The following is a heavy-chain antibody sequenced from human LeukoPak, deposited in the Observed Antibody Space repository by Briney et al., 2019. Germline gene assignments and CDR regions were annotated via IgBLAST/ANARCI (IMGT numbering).Heavy chain of an antibody. D-gene: IGHD1-26*01. CDR3: ARRGGTYDDY. CDR1: GYIYTSYW. Sequence: GESLKISCNSSGYIYTSYWIGWVRQMPGKGLEWMGISPSFQGQVTISADKSISTAYLQWSSLKASDTAMYYCARRGGTYDDYWGQGTLVTVSS. J-gene: IGHJ4*02. V-gene: IGHV5-51*01.